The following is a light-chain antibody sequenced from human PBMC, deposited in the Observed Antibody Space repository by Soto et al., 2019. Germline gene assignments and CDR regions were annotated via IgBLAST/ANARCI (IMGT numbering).Light chain of an antibody. CDR2: GAS. Sequence: EIMLTQSPGTLSLSPGERATLSCRASQSVSGSYLAWYQQKPGQAPRLLIYGASSRATGIPDRFSGSGSGTDFTLTISRLEPEDFAVYYCQQYGSSPPKYTFGQGTKLEIK. CDR3: QQYGSSPPKYT. V-gene: IGKV3-20*01. CDR1: QSVSGSY. J-gene: IGKJ2*01.